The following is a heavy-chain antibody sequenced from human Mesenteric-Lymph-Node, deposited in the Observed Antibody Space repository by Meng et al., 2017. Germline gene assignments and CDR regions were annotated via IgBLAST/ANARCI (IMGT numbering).Heavy chain of an antibody. CDR2: VNSDGSNN. J-gene: IGHJ4*02. V-gene: IGHV3-7*01. Sequence: GGSLRLSCAASGFSFNNHYMHWVRQAPGEGLMWVANVNSDGSNNYYVDSVKGRFITSRDNARNSLYLQMDSLRAEDTAVYYCARQLAAAGFYFDYWGQGTRVTVSS. D-gene: IGHD6-13*01. CDR3: ARQLAAAGFYFDY. CDR1: GFSFNNHY.